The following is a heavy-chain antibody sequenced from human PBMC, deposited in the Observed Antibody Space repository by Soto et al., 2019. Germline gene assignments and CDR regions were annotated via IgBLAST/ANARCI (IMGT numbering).Heavy chain of an antibody. CDR1: GGSFSGYY. CDR3: ARVFKSWCLEPNWFDP. V-gene: IGHV4-34*01. J-gene: IGHJ5*02. D-gene: IGHD2-21*01. Sequence: QVQLQQWGAGLLKPSETLSLTCAVYGGSFSGYYWSWIRQPPGKGLEWIGEINHSGSTNYNPSLKSRVTISVDTSKNQFALKLSSVTAADTAVYYCARVFKSWCLEPNWFDPWGQGTLVTVSS. CDR2: INHSGST.